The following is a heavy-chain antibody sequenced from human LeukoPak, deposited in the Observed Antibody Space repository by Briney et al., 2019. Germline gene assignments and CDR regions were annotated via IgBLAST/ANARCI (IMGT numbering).Heavy chain of an antibody. CDR1: GNTFTGYY. J-gene: IGHJ6*02. CDR3: ARVRDSAGNYYYYGMDV. Sequence: ASVKVSCKASGNTFTGYYMHWVRQAPGQGLEWMGWINPNSGGTNYAQKFQGRVTMTRDTSISTAYMELSRLRSDDTAVYYCARVRDSAGNYYYYGMDVWGQGTTVTVSS. CDR2: INPNSGGT. V-gene: IGHV1-2*02. D-gene: IGHD6-19*01.